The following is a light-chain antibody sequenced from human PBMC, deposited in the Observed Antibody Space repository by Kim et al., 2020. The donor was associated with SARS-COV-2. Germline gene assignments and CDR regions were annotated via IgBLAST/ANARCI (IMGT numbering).Light chain of an antibody. V-gene: IGKV3-20*01. Sequence: EIVLTQSPGTLSLSPGETATLSCRASQSVDSNYLAWYQQKPGQAPRLLIYGASSRATGIPDRFSGSGSGTDFILTISRLEPEDFAVYYCQQYGSSPLTFGPGTKVDIK. CDR1: QSVDSNY. CDR2: GAS. J-gene: IGKJ3*01. CDR3: QQYGSSPLT.